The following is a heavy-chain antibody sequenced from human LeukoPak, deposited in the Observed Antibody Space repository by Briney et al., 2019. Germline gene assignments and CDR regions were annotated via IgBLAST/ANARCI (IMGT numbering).Heavy chain of an antibody. Sequence: ASVKVSCKASGYTFTGYYMHWVRQAPGQGLEWMGWINPNSGGTNYAQKFQGRVTMTRDTSISTAYMELSRLRSDDTAVYYCATPRLWSGYYLEAFDIWGQGTMVTVSS. D-gene: IGHD3-3*01. CDR1: GYTFTGYY. V-gene: IGHV1-2*02. J-gene: IGHJ3*02. CDR2: INPNSGGT. CDR3: ATPRLWSGYYLEAFDI.